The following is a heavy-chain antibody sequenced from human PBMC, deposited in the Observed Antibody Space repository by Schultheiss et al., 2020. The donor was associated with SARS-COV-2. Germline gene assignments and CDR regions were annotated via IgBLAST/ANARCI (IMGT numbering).Heavy chain of an antibody. CDR1: GGSFSGYY. D-gene: IGHD2-2*01. V-gene: IGHV4-34*01. CDR2: INHSGST. Sequence: SETLSLTCAVYGGSFSGYYWSWIRQPPGKGLEWIGEINHSGSTNYNPSLKSRVTISVDTSKNQFSLKLSSVTAADTAVYYCARLSRARVVVVAAAALAFDIWGQGTMVTVS. CDR3: ARLSRARVVVVAAAALAFDI. J-gene: IGHJ3*02.